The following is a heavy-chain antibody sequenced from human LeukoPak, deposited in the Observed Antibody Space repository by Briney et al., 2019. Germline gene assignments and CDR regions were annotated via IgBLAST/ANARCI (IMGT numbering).Heavy chain of an antibody. CDR2: ISYSGNS. Sequence: SETLSLTCTVAGASISSHYWSWIRHPPGKGLERIGYISYSGNSDYNPSLKSRVTISVDTSKNQLSLRMASVTAADTAVYYCARAGGDTTSSQDLDFWGQGTLVTVSS. J-gene: IGHJ4*02. CDR3: ARAGGDTTSSQDLDF. D-gene: IGHD6-6*01. CDR1: GASISSHY. V-gene: IGHV4-59*11.